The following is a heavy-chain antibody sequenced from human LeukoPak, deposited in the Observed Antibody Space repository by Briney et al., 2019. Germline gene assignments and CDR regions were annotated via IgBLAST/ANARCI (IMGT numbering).Heavy chain of an antibody. CDR3: ARSQSSSLIDY. D-gene: IGHD6-13*01. V-gene: IGHV3-33*01. CDR2: IWYDGTSK. J-gene: IGHJ4*02. CDR1: GFTFSSYG. Sequence: GGSLRLSCAASGFTFSSYGMHWVRQAPGKGLEWVAVIWYDGTSKDYADSVKGRFTLSRDNSKNTLYLQMNSLTVEDTAVYYCARSQSSSLIDYWGQGTLVTVSS.